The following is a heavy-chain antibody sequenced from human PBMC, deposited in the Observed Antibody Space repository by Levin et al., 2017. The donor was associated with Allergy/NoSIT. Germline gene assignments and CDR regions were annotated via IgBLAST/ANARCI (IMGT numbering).Heavy chain of an antibody. CDR1: GFPLTTSGVG. Sequence: SGPTLVKPTQTLTLTCTFSGFPLTTSGVGVGWIRQPPGKALEWLAVIFWDNARYYSPSLATRVTITKDTSKNQVVLTMTNMEPLDKATYYCALLATAAVGITLAFDVWGQGTTITVSS. J-gene: IGHJ3*01. CDR2: IFWDNAR. D-gene: IGHD1-26*01. V-gene: IGHV2-5*02. CDR3: ALLATAAVGITLAFDV.